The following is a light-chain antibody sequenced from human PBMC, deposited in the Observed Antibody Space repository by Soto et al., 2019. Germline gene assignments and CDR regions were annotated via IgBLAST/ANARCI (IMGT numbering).Light chain of an antibody. CDR3: QQYGSSPWT. CDR2: GAS. Sequence: EIVMTQSKGTLSFSTGERATLSLRASQSVSSNYLAWYQQKPGQAPRLLIYGASTRATGIPDRFSGSGSGTDFTLTISRLEPEDFAVYYCQQYGSSPWTFGQG. CDR1: QSVSSNY. J-gene: IGKJ1*01. V-gene: IGKV3-20*01.